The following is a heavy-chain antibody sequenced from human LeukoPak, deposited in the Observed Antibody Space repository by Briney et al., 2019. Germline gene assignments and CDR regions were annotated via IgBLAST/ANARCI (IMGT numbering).Heavy chain of an antibody. Sequence: GGSLRLSCVASGFTFSDYYMSWIRQAPGKGLEWLSYISSSGSPISYADSVKGRFTISRDNAKNSLYLQMNSLRAEDTAVYYCARGDDYDILTGYFTVNAFDIWGQGTMVTVSS. CDR3: ARGDDYDILTGYFTVNAFDI. J-gene: IGHJ3*02. V-gene: IGHV3-11*01. D-gene: IGHD3-9*01. CDR2: ISSSGSPI. CDR1: GFTFSDYY.